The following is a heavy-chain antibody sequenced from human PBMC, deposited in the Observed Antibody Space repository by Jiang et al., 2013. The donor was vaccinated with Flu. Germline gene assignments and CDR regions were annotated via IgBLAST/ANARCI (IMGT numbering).Heavy chain of an antibody. Sequence: GSGLVKPSETLSLTCSVSGDSIRSSSYYWGWIRQPPGKALEWIGSIYYTGSTFYSPSLKSRVTISVDTSKNQFSLKLSSVTAADTAAYFCARRPIISDANFDYWGQGTLVTVSS. CDR1: GDSIRSSSYY. D-gene: IGHD1-26*01. V-gene: IGHV4-39*07. CDR2: IYYTGST. J-gene: IGHJ4*02. CDR3: ARRPIISDANFDY.